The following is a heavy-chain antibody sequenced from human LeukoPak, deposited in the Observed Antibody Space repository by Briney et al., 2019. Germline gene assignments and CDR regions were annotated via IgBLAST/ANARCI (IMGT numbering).Heavy chain of an antibody. D-gene: IGHD6-19*01. CDR1: GGSFSGYY. V-gene: IGHV4-34*01. CDR2: INHSGST. CDR3: ARGPFAGYSSGWYRV. J-gene: IGHJ4*02. Sequence: PSETLSLTCAVNGGSFSGYYWSWIRQPPGKGLEWIGEINHSGSTNYNPSLKSRVTISVDTSKNQFSLKLSSVTAADTAVYYCARGPFAGYSSGWYRVWGQGTLVTVSS.